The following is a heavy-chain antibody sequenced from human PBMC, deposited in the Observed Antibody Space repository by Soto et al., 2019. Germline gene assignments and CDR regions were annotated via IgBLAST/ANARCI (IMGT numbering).Heavy chain of an antibody. Sequence: LSLTCTVSGGSISSGGYYWSWIRQHPGKGLEWIGYIYYSGSTYYNPSLKSRVTISVDTSKNQFSLKLSSVTAADTAVYYCARGYGEVWFDPWGQGTLITVSS. CDR3: ARGYGEVWFDP. CDR1: GGSISSGGYY. D-gene: IGHD3-10*01. J-gene: IGHJ5*02. V-gene: IGHV4-31*03. CDR2: IYYSGST.